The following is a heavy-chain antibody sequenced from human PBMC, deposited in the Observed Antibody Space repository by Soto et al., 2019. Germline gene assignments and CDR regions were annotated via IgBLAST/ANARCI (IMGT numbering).Heavy chain of an antibody. J-gene: IGHJ4*02. V-gene: IGHV4-34*01. CDR3: ARHHVRGRTIVGAAAY. D-gene: IGHD1-26*01. CDR2: INYSVNT. CDR1: GGSFSGYY. Sequence: SETLSLTCAVYGGSFSGYYWSWIRQPPEKGLEWIGEINYSVNTNYNPSLKSRVSISVDTSKNQLFLNMSSVTAADTAMYYCARHHVRGRTIVGAAAYWGQGTLVTVSS.